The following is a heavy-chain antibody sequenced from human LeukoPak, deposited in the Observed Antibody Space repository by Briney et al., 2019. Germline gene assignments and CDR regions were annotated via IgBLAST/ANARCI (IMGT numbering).Heavy chain of an antibody. CDR2: ISYDGSNK. CDR3: AKERGPAAISGWYYGMDV. CDR1: GFTFSSYG. J-gene: IGHJ6*02. D-gene: IGHD2-2*01. Sequence: PGGSLRLSCAASGFTFSSYGMHWVRQAPGKGLEWVAVISYDGSNKYYADSVKGRFTISRDNSKNTLYLQMNSLRAEDTAVYYCAKERGPAAISGWYYGMDVWGQGTTVTVSS. V-gene: IGHV3-30*18.